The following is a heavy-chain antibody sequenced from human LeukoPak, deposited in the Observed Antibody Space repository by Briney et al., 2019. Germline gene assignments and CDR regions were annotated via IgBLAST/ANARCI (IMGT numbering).Heavy chain of an antibody. Sequence: PGGSLRLSCAASGFTFSSYEMKWVRQAPGKGLEWVSYISSSGSTIYYADSVKGRFTISRDNAKNSLYLQMNSLRAEDTAVYYCARVWSYYNWFDPWGQGTLVTVSS. V-gene: IGHV3-48*03. CDR1: GFTFSSYE. CDR3: ARVWSYYNWFDP. J-gene: IGHJ5*02. D-gene: IGHD1-26*01. CDR2: ISSSGSTI.